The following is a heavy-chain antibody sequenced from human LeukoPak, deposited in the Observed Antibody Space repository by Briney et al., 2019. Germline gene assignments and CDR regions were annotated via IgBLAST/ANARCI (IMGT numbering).Heavy chain of an antibody. V-gene: IGHV1-2*06. CDR3: ALLYYYDSSGYYSPRDY. Sequence: ASVKVSCTASGYTFTGYYMHWVRQAPGQGLEWMGRINPNGGGTNYAQKFQGRVTMTRDTSISTAYMELSRLRSDDTAVYYCALLYYYDSSGYYSPRDYWGQGTLVTVSS. CDR2: INPNGGGT. CDR1: GYTFTGYY. D-gene: IGHD3-22*01. J-gene: IGHJ4*02.